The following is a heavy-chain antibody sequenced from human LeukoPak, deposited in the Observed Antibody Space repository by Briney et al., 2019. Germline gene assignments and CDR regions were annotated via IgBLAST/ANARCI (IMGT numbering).Heavy chain of an antibody. CDR1: GFTFSTDA. CDR2: IGGSDGRT. Sequence: GGSLRLSCAASGFTFSTDAMSWGRQAPGKGLEWVSLIGGSDGRTRYADSVKGRFTISRDNSKNTLYLEMNSLRAEDTAVYYCAKDSSSYDWGYMDVWGKGTTVTISS. V-gene: IGHV3-23*01. J-gene: IGHJ6*03. D-gene: IGHD3-22*01. CDR3: AKDSSSYDWGYMDV.